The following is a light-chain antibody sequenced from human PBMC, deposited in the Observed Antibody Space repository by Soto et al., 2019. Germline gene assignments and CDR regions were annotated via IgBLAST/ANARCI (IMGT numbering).Light chain of an antibody. CDR2: EVT. Sequence: QSALPQPASVSGSPGQSITISCTGTSGDIGGYNYVSWYQQHPAKAPKLLISEVTNRPSGVSNRFSGSKSGNTASLTISGLQAEDEADYYCSSYPTNVTPVVFGGGTQLTVL. V-gene: IGLV2-14*01. CDR1: SGDIGGYNY. J-gene: IGLJ2*01. CDR3: SSYPTNVTPVV.